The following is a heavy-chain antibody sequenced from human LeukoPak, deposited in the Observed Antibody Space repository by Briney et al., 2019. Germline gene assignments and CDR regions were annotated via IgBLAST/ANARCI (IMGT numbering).Heavy chain of an antibody. J-gene: IGHJ6*02. V-gene: IGHV3-48*04. CDR3: ARVRYYDSSGYFYYGMDV. D-gene: IGHD3-22*01. Sequence: GGSLRLSCAASGFTFSSYSMNWVRQAPGKGLEWVSSISSSSSTIYYADSVKGRFTISRDNAKNSLYLQMNSLRAEDTAVYYCARVRYYDSSGYFYYGMDVWGQGTTVTVSS. CDR1: GFTFSSYS. CDR2: ISSSSSTI.